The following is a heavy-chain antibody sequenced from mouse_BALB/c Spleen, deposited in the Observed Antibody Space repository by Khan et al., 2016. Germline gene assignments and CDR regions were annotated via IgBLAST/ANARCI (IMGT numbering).Heavy chain of an antibody. CDR1: GYSITSDYA. Sequence: EVQLQESGPGLVKPSQSLSLTCTVTGYSITSDYAWNWIRQFPGNKLEWMGYISYSGSTSYNPSLKSRIPITRDKSKNQFFLQLNSVTTEDTATYYCARFYYGSSYYAMDYWGQGTSVTVSS. CDR3: ARFYYGSSYYAMDY. J-gene: IGHJ4*01. CDR2: ISYSGST. D-gene: IGHD1-1*01. V-gene: IGHV3-2*02.